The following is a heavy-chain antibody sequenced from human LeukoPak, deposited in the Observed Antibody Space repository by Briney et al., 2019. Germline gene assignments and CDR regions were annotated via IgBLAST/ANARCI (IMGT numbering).Heavy chain of an antibody. V-gene: IGHV4-4*07. CDR1: GGSISSYY. J-gene: IGHJ4*02. Sequence: SETLSLTCTVSGGSISSYYCSWIRQPAGKGLEWIGRIYTSGSTNYNPSLKSRVTISVDTSKNQFSLKLSSVTAADTAVYYCARRHSSGWDYDYWGQGTLVTVSS. CDR3: ARRHSSGWDYDY. D-gene: IGHD6-19*01. CDR2: IYTSGST.